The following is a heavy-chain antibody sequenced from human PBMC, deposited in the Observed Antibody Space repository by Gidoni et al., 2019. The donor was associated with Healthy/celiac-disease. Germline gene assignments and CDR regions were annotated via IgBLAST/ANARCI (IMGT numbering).Heavy chain of an antibody. J-gene: IGHJ6*02. V-gene: IGHV5-51*03. CDR2: IYPGDSDT. CDR3: ARRDVAAINYYGMDV. Sequence: EVQLVQSGAEVKKPGESLKITCKGSGYSFTSYWIGWVRQMPGKGLEWMGIIYPGDSDTRYSPSFQGQVTISADKSISTAYLQWSSLKASDTAMYYCARRDVAAINYYGMDVWGQGTTVTVSS. D-gene: IGHD2-21*02. CDR1: GYSFTSYW.